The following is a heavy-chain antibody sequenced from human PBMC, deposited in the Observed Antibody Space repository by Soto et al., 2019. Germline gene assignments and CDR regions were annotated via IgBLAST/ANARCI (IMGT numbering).Heavy chain of an antibody. D-gene: IGHD3-10*01. V-gene: IGHV3-30-3*01. Sequence: QVQLVESGGGMVQPGRSLRLSCAASGFTFSSYAMHWVRQAPGKGLEWVAVISYDGSNKYYADSVKGRFTISRDNSKNTLYLQMNSLRAEDTAVYYCARDGSPTLVMGFGANRFDYWGQGTLVTVSS. CDR1: GFTFSSYA. CDR2: ISYDGSNK. J-gene: IGHJ4*02. CDR3: ARDGSPTLVMGFGANRFDY.